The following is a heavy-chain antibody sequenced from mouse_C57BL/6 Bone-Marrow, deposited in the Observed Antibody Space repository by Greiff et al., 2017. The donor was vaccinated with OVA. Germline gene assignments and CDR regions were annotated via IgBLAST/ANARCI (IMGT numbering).Heavy chain of an antibody. CDR1: GYTFTSYW. D-gene: IGHD2-4*01. J-gene: IGHJ2*01. V-gene: IGHV1-69*01. CDR2: IDPSDSYT. Sequence: QVQLQQPGAELVMPGASVKLSCKASGYTFTSYWMHWVKQRPGQGLEWIGEIDPSDSYTNYNQKFKGKSILTVDKSSSTAYMQLSSLTSEDSAVYYCARSSNYDFDYWGQGTTLTVSS. CDR3: ARSSNYDFDY.